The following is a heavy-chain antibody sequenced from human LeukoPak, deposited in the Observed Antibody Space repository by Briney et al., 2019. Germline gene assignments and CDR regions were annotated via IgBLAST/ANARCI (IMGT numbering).Heavy chain of an antibody. CDR1: GFTFTDYS. CDR3: AKYYYDSSGYYYGMDV. CDR2: ISSDSGHI. D-gene: IGHD3-22*01. J-gene: IGHJ6*02. V-gene: IGHV3-21*01. Sequence: GGSLTLSCAAAGFTFTDYSMNWVRQAPGKGLEWVSTISSDSGHIYYADSVKGRFTISRDNAKNSLYLQMNSLRAEDTAVYHCAKYYYDSSGYYYGMDVWGQGTTVTVSS.